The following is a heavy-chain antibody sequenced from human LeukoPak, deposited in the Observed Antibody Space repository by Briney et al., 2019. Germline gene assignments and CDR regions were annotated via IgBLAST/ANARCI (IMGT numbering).Heavy chain of an antibody. CDR1: GFTFSDYY. D-gene: IGHD6-13*01. CDR3: ARGGIAAAGRGYFDY. V-gene: IGHV3-11*04. Sequence: PGGSLRLSCAASGFTFSDYYMSWVRQAPGKGGGWGSYISSSGSTIYYADSVKGRFTISRDSAKNSLYLQMNSLRAEDTAVYYCARGGIAAAGRGYFDYWGQGTLVTVSS. J-gene: IGHJ4*02. CDR2: ISSSGSTI.